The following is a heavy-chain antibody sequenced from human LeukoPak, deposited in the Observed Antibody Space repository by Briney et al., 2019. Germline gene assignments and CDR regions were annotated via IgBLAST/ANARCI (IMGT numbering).Heavy chain of an antibody. J-gene: IGHJ6*03. V-gene: IGHV3-21*01. CDR1: GFTFSSCS. Sequence: GGSLRLSCAASGFTFSSCSMNWVRPAPGKGLEWVSAISSDSSYIYYADSVRGRFTISRDNAKNSLYLQMSSLRAEDTAVYYCARIRDFGASYHYFYMDVSGKGTTVTVSS. CDR3: ARIRDFGASYHYFYMDV. CDR2: ISSDSSYI. D-gene: IGHD4-17*01.